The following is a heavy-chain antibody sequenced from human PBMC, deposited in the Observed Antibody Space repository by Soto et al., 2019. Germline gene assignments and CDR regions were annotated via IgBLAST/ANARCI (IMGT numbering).Heavy chain of an antibody. V-gene: IGHV1-2*02. D-gene: IGHD3-9*01. Sequence: ASVKVSCKASGYSFIDYYMHWVRQAPGQGFEWMGRISPKSGGTNYAQKFEGRVTMTWDTSLNTAYMELSSLLSEDTAVYYCARPPGYISDWYYFDLWGQGTLVTVSS. CDR1: GYSFIDYY. CDR2: ISPKSGGT. J-gene: IGHJ4*02. CDR3: ARPPGYISDWYYFDL.